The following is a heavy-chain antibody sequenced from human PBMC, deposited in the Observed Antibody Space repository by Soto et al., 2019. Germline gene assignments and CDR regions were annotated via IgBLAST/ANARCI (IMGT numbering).Heavy chain of an antibody. D-gene: IGHD6-25*01. V-gene: IGHV1-69*13. CDR3: ARNRASGLPWFDP. Sequence: SVKVSCKASGGTFGSYAISWVRQAPGQGLEWMGGIIPIFGTANYAQKFQGRVTITADESTSTAYMELSSLRSEDTAVYYCARNRASGLPWFDPWGQGTLVTVSS. CDR1: GGTFGSYA. CDR2: IIPIFGTA. J-gene: IGHJ5*02.